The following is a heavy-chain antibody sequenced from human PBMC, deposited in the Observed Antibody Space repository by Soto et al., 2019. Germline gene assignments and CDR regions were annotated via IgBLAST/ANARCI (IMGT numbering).Heavy chain of an antibody. CDR1: GGSISSSNW. Sequence: LSLTCAVSGGSISSSNWWSWVRQPPGKGLEWIGEIYHSGSTNYNPSLKSRVTISVDKSKNQFSLKLSSVTAADTAVYYCASYIAAAGQDPNNWFDPWGQGTLVTVS. CDR3: ASYIAAAGQDPNNWFDP. J-gene: IGHJ5*02. CDR2: IYHSGST. V-gene: IGHV4-4*02. D-gene: IGHD6-13*01.